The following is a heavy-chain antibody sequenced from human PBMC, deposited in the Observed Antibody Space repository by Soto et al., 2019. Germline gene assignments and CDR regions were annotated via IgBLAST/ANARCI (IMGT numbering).Heavy chain of an antibody. J-gene: IGHJ4*02. D-gene: IGHD5-18*01. V-gene: IGHV3-21*01. CDR3: ARDLGYSYGYYFDY. CDR2: ISSSSSYI. CDR1: GFTFSSYS. Sequence: GGSLRLSCAASGFTFSSYSMNWVRQAPGKGLEWVSSISSSSSYIYYADSVKGRFTISRDNAKNSLYLQMNSLRAEDTAVYYCARDLGYSYGYYFDYWGQGTLVTVSS.